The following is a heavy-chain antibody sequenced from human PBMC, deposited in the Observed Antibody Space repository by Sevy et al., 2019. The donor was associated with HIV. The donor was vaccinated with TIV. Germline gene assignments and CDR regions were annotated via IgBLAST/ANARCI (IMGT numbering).Heavy chain of an antibody. CDR1: GFTFRSFS. V-gene: IGHV3-15*01. Sequence: GGSLRLSCSASGFTFRSFSMHWVRQAPGKGLEWVGRIKSKTDGGTTDYAAPVKGRFTISRDDSKNTLYLQMNSLKTEDTAVYYCTTVAQFTAFDIWGQGTMVTVSS. CDR2: IKSKTDGGTT. CDR3: TTVAQFTAFDI. J-gene: IGHJ3*02.